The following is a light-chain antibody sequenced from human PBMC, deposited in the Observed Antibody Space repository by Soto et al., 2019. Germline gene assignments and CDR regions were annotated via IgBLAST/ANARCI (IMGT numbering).Light chain of an antibody. CDR1: QSIRYY. CDR3: QHHNSYSQT. CDR2: GAS. V-gene: IGKV1-5*01. J-gene: IGKJ1*01. Sequence: DIQLTQSPPTLSASVGDRVTITCRASQSIRYYLAWYQQMPGKAPKFLIYGASSLQSGVPSRFSGSGSGTEFTLTISSLQPDDFATYFCQHHNSYSQTFGQGTKV.